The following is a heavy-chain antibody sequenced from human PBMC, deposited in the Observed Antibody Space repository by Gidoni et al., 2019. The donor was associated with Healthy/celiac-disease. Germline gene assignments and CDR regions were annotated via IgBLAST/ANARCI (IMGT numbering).Heavy chain of an antibody. D-gene: IGHD6-13*01. Sequence: QVQLVESGGGVVQPGRSLRLSCAASGFSFSSYGMHWVRQAPGKGLEWVAVISYDGSNKYYADAVKGRFTISRDNSKNTLYLQRNSLRAEDTAVYYCAKGPPAQQLVFSAWGQGTLVTVSS. J-gene: IGHJ5*02. CDR2: ISYDGSNK. V-gene: IGHV3-30*18. CDR3: AKGPPAQQLVFSA. CDR1: GFSFSSYG.